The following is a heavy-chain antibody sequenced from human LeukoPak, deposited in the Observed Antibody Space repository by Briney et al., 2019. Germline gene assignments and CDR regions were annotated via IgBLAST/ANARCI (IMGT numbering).Heavy chain of an antibody. CDR2: IYYSGST. J-gene: IGHJ4*02. V-gene: IGHV4-31*03. CDR1: GGSISSGGYY. Sequence: PSETLSLTCTVSGGSISSGGYYWSWIRQHPGKGLEWIGYIYYSGSTYYNPSLKSRVTKSVDTSKNQFSLKLSSVTAADTAVYYCARERRGQYYFDYWGQGTLVAVSS. CDR3: ARERRGQYYFDY. D-gene: IGHD3/OR15-3a*01.